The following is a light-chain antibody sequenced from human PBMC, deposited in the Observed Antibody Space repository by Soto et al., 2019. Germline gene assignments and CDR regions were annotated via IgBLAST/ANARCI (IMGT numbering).Light chain of an antibody. CDR2: GAS. V-gene: IGKV3-20*01. CDR1: QSVSSGY. J-gene: IGKJ1*01. Sequence: DIVLTQSPGTLSLSPGERATLSCRASQSVSSGYLAWYQQKPGQAPRLLIYGASSRATGIPDRFSGSGSGTDFTLTISRLEPEDFAVYYCQQYGTSPRTFGQGTKVEIK. CDR3: QQYGTSPRT.